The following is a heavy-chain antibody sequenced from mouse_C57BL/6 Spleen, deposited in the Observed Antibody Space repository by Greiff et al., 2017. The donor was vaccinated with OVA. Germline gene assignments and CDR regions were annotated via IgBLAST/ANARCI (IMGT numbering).Heavy chain of an antibody. D-gene: IGHD2-3*01. CDR1: GYTFTSYW. J-gene: IGHJ4*01. CDR3: EREPYDGYYGYAMDY. CDR2: IHPGSGST. Sequence: QVQLQQPGAELVKPGASVKMSCKASGYTFTSYWITWVKQRPGQGLEWIGDIHPGSGSTNYNEKFKSKATLTVDTSSSTAYRQLSSLTSEDSAVYYCEREPYDGYYGYAMDYWGQGTSVTVSS. V-gene: IGHV1-55*01.